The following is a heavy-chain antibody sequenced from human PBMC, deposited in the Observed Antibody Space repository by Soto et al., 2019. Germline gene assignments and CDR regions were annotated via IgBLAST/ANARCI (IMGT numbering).Heavy chain of an antibody. V-gene: IGHV3-30*18. CDR2: ISYDGSNK. CDR1: GFTFSSYG. Sequence: GGSLRLSCAASGFTFSSYGMHWVRQAPGKGLEWVAVISYDGSNKYYADSVKGRFTISRDNSKNTLYLQMNSLRAEDTAVYYCAKAKSSSMYYFDYWGQGTLVTVSS. J-gene: IGHJ4*02. D-gene: IGHD6-6*01. CDR3: AKAKSSSMYYFDY.